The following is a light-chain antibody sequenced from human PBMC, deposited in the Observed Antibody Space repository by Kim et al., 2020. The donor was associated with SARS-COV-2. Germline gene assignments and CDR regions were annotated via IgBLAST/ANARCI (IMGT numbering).Light chain of an antibody. CDR3: NSRDSSGNHLV. Sequence: ALGQTVRITCQGDSLRSYYASEYQQKPGQAPVLVIYGKNNRPSGIPDRFSGSSSGNTASLTITGAQAEDEADYYCNSRDSSGNHLVFGGGTKLTVL. CDR2: GKN. J-gene: IGLJ3*02. CDR1: SLRSYY. V-gene: IGLV3-19*01.